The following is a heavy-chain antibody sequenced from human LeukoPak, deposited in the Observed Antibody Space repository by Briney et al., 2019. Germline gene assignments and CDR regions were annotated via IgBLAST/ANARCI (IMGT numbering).Heavy chain of an antibody. J-gene: IGHJ4*02. V-gene: IGHV4-59*01. CDR2: IYYSGST. Sequence: GSLRLSCAASGFTFSSYWMSWVRQPPGKGLEWIGYIYYSGSTNYNPSLKSRVTISVDTSKNQFSLKLSSVTAADTAVYYCARIRDGSGLYYFDYWGQGTLVTVSS. CDR1: GFTFSSYW. D-gene: IGHD3-10*01. CDR3: ARIRDGSGLYYFDY.